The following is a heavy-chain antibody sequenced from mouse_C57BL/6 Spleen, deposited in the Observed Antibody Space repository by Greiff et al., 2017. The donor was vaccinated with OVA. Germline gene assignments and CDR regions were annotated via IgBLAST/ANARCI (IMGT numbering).Heavy chain of an antibody. D-gene: IGHD2-4*01. CDR2: INPNNGGT. V-gene: IGHV1-22*01. J-gene: IGHJ3*01. CDR1: GYTFTDYN. CDR3: ARSGASYDYDEAWFAY. Sequence: EVKLQESGPELVKPGASVKMSCKASGYTFTDYNMHWVKQSHGKSLEWIGYINPNNGGTSYNQKFKGKATLTVNKSSSTAYMELRSLTSEDSAVYYCARSGASYDYDEAWFAYWGQGTLVTVSA.